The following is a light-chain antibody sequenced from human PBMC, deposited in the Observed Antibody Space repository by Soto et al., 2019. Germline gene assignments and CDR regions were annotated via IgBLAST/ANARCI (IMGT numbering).Light chain of an antibody. CDR3: QQYNNWPPTWT. V-gene: IGKV3-15*01. Sequence: EIVMTQSPATLSVSPGERATLSCRASQSVSSNLAWYQQKPGQAPRLLIYGASTRATGIPARFSGSGSGTEFTLTISSLPSADFAVYYCQQYNNWPPTWTFGQGTKVQIK. CDR1: QSVSSN. J-gene: IGKJ1*01. CDR2: GAS.